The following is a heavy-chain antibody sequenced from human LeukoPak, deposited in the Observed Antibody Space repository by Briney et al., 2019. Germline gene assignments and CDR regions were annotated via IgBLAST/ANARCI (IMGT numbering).Heavy chain of an antibody. J-gene: IGHJ6*02. CDR3: ARDKGPIAVAGTLAYGMDV. Sequence: ASVKVSCKASGYTFTSYGISWVRQAPGQGLEWMGWISAYKGNTNYAQKLQGRVTMTTDTSTSTAYMELRSLRSDDTAVYYCARDKGPIAVAGTLAYGMDVWGQGTAVTVSS. V-gene: IGHV1-18*01. CDR2: ISAYKGNT. CDR1: GYTFTSYG. D-gene: IGHD6-19*01.